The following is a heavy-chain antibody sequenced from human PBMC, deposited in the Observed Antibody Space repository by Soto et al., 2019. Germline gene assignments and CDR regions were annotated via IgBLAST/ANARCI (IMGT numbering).Heavy chain of an antibody. CDR3: ARTRDSLFDY. Sequence: SQTLSPTCAISGDSVSSNRVVWNWIRQSPSRGLEWLGRTYYRSKWNNDYAVSVKSRITVNADTSKNQFSLQLNSVTPEDTAVYYCARTRDSLFDYWGQGILVTVSS. V-gene: IGHV6-1*01. CDR2: TYYRSKWNN. J-gene: IGHJ4*02. D-gene: IGHD2-21*02. CDR1: GDSVSSNRVV.